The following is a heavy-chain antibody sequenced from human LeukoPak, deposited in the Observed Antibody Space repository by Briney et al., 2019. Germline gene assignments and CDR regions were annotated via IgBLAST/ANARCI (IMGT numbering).Heavy chain of an antibody. CDR2: IYYSGST. D-gene: IGHD5-24*01. CDR3: ARDHQDGYNLPYNWFDP. CDR1: GGSISSYY. J-gene: IGHJ5*02. Sequence: SETLSLTCTVSGGSISSYYWSWIRQPPGKGLEWIGYIYYSGSTNYNPSLKSRVTISVDTSKNQFSLKLSSVTAADTAVYYCARDHQDGYNLPYNWFDPWGQGTLVTVSS. V-gene: IGHV4-59*01.